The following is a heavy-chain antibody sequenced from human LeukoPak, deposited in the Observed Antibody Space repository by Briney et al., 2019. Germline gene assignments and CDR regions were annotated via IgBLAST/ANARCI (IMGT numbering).Heavy chain of an antibody. Sequence: RGGSLRLSCAASVFTFSSYAMNWVRQAPGKGLEWVSSISNSGGNTYYADSVKGRFTISRDNSKNTLYLQRNSLRAEDTAVYYCAKARGNYRDYWGQGTPVTVSS. D-gene: IGHD1-26*01. V-gene: IGHV3-23*01. CDR2: ISNSGGNT. J-gene: IGHJ4*02. CDR1: VFTFSSYA. CDR3: AKARGNYRDY.